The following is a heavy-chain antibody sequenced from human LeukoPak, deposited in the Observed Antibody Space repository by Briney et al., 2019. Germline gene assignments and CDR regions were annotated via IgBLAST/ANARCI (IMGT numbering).Heavy chain of an antibody. Sequence: SETLSLTCTVSGGSISSSNYYWGWIRQPPGKGLEGIGSIYHSGSTYYNPSLKSRVTMSVDTAKNQFSLKLSSVTAADTAVYYCARLSTVTTSFAYWGQGTLVTVSS. CDR3: ARLSTVTTSFAY. D-gene: IGHD4-17*01. J-gene: IGHJ4*02. V-gene: IGHV4-39*07. CDR1: GGSISSSNYY. CDR2: IYHSGST.